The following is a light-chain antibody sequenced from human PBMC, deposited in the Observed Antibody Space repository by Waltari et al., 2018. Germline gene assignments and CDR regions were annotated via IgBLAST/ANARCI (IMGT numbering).Light chain of an antibody. CDR2: KAS. CDR1: QTISIY. J-gene: IGKJ2*01. Sequence: DIQMTQSPSILSASVGDRVTITCRASQTISIYLAWYQQKLGKAPNLLIYKASTLESGVPARFSGSGSGTEFTLTISSLQPDDFATYYYQQYHSYSPYTFGQGTTLDIK. CDR3: QQYHSYSPYT. V-gene: IGKV1-5*03.